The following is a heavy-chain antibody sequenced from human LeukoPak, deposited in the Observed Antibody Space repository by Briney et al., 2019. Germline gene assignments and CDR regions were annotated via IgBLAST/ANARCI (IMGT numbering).Heavy chain of an antibody. J-gene: IGHJ3*02. V-gene: IGHV1-2*04. Sequence: ASVKVSCKASGYTFTSYGISWVRQAPGQGLEWMGWINPNSGGTNYAQKFQGWVTMTRDTSISTAYMELSRLRSDDTAVYYCARASYCSGGSCYSIAFDIWGQGTMVTVSS. CDR1: GYTFTSYG. CDR3: ARASYCSGGSCYSIAFDI. CDR2: INPNSGGT. D-gene: IGHD2-15*01.